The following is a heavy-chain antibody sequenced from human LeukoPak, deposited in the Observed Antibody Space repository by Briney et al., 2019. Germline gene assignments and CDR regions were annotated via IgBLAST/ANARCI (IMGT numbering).Heavy chain of an antibody. Sequence: HPGGSLRLSCAASGFTFSSYAMHWVRQAPGKGLEWVAVISYDGSNKYYADSVKGRFTISRDNSKNTLYLQMNSLRAEDTAVYYCARDNDGAAAGSFDYWGQGTLVTVSS. D-gene: IGHD6-13*01. CDR3: ARDNDGAAAGSFDY. V-gene: IGHV3-30-3*01. J-gene: IGHJ4*02. CDR1: GFTFSSYA. CDR2: ISYDGSNK.